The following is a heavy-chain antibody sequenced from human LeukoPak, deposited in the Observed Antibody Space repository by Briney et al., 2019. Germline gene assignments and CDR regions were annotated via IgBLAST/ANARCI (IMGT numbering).Heavy chain of an antibody. J-gene: IGHJ5*02. D-gene: IGHD1-14*01. CDR1: GFTFSSYA. CDR3: TRNPDGRNWFDP. V-gene: IGHV3-23*01. CDR2: ISGSGGST. Sequence: GGSLRLSCAASGFTFSSYAMSRVRQAPGKGLGWVSAISGSGGSTYYADSVKGRFTISRDNRKNTLYLQMNSLRVEDTAMYYCTRNPDGRNWFDPWGQGTLVTVSS.